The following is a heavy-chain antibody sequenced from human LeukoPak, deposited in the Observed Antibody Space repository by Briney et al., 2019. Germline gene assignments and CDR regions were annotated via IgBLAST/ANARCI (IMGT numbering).Heavy chain of an antibody. CDR3: ATPTRIQLWTPYYYYYGMDV. CDR1: GYTFTSYY. V-gene: IGHV1-46*03. D-gene: IGHD5-18*01. CDR2: INPSGGST. J-gene: IGHJ6*02. Sequence: ASVKVSCTASGYTFTSYYMHWVRQAPGQGLEWMGIINPSGGSTSYAQKFQGRVTMTRDTSTSTVYMELSSLRSEDTAVYYCATPTRIQLWTPYYYYYGMDVWGQGTTVTVSS.